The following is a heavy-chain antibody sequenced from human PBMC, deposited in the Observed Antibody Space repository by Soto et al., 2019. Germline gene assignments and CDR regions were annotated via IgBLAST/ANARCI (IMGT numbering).Heavy chain of an antibody. CDR2: IYWDDDK. V-gene: IGHV2-5*02. CDR3: AHRAGTLYFDY. J-gene: IGHJ4*02. D-gene: IGHD1-1*01. CDR1: GFSLSTSGVG. Sequence: QITLKESGPTLVKPTQTLTLTCTFSGFSLSTSGVGVGWIRQPPGKALEWLALIYWDDDKRYSPSLKSRLTITNDTPNNQVVLTMTNMDPVDTATYYCAHRAGTLYFDYWCQGTLVTVSS.